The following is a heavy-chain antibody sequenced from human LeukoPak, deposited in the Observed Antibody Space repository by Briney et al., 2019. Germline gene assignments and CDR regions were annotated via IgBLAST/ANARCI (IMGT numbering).Heavy chain of an antibody. CDR1: GYTFTDFY. J-gene: IGHJ3*02. D-gene: IGHD5-12*01. CDR2: VRPNNGAT. V-gene: IGHV1-2*02. Sequence: GASVKVSCKASGYTFTDFYIHWVRHAPGQGLEWMGWVRPNNGATKYAEKFQGRVTMTRDTSTSTAHMELSSLRSDGTAEYYCARDLEASPGYEGADALDIWGQGTMVTVSS. CDR3: ARDLEASPGYEGADALDI.